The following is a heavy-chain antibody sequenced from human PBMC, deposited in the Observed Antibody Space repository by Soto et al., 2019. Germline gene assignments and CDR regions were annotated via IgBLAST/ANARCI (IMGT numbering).Heavy chain of an antibody. CDR2: INHSGST. CDR3: ARGPRYYYDSSGYYYKYYYYGMDV. Sequence: QVQLQQWGAGLLKPSETLSLTCAVYGGSFSGYYWSWIRQPPGKGLEWIGEINHSGSTNYNPSLKSQVTISVDTSKNQFSLKLSSVTAADTAVYYCARGPRYYYDSSGYYYKYYYYGMDVWGQGTTVTVSS. J-gene: IGHJ6*02. V-gene: IGHV4-34*01. CDR1: GGSFSGYY. D-gene: IGHD3-22*01.